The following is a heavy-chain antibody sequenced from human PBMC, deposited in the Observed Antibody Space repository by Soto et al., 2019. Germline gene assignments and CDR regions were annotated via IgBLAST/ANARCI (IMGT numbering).Heavy chain of an antibody. CDR1: GYTFTTDG. Sequence: ASVKVSCKASGYTFTTDGISWVRQAPGQGLEWMGWISTHNGNTNYAQKLQGRVTMNTDTSTSTAYMELRSLRSDDTAVYYCARQRELFHWGQGTLVTVSS. J-gene: IGHJ4*02. V-gene: IGHV1-18*04. CDR2: ISTHNGNT. D-gene: IGHD1-26*01. CDR3: ARQRELFH.